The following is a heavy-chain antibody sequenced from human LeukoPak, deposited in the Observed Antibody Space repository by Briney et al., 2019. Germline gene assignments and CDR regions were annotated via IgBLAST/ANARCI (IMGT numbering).Heavy chain of an antibody. J-gene: IGHJ4*02. V-gene: IGHV4-59*12. D-gene: IGHD3-9*01. CDR2: IYYSGST. CDR1: GGSISSYY. CDR3: ARMDYGILTGRLDY. Sequence: PSETLSLSCTVSGGSISSYYWSWIRQPPGKGLEWIGYIYYSGSTNYNPSLKSRVTISVDTSKNQFSLKLSSVTAADTAVYYCARMDYGILTGRLDYWGQGTLVTVSS.